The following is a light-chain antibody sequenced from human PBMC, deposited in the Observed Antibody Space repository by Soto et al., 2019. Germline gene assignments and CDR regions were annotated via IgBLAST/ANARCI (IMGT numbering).Light chain of an antibody. CDR3: MQGTHWPYT. Sequence: DVVMTQSPLSLPVTLGQPASISCRSTQSLVHSDGNTHLNWFQQRPGQSPRRLICKVSNRDSGVPDRFSGSASGTDFTLKISRVEAEDVGVYYCMQGTHWPYTFGQGTKQEIQ. J-gene: IGKJ2*01. CDR2: KVS. CDR1: QSLVHSDGNTH. V-gene: IGKV2-30*02.